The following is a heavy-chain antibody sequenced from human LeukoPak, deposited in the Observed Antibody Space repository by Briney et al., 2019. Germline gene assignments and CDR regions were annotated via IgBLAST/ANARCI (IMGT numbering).Heavy chain of an antibody. CDR1: GFTFSSYA. J-gene: IGHJ4*02. CDR3: ARGGATTLFDY. D-gene: IGHD1-26*01. CDR2: ITSNGDKT. V-gene: IGHV3-64*01. Sequence: PGGSLRLSCAASGFTFSSYATHWVRQAPGKGLEYVSAITSNGDKTYYGNSVKGRFTISRDNSKNTLYLQMGSLRIEDMAVYYCARGGATTLFDYWGQGTLVTVSS.